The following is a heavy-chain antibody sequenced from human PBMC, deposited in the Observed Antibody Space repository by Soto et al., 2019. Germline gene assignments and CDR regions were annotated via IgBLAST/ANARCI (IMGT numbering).Heavy chain of an antibody. CDR3: ARPYLAAAQYCFDY. V-gene: IGHV3-30-3*01. CDR2: ISYDGSNK. Sequence: QVQLVESGGGVVQPGRSLRLSCAASGFTFSSYAMHWVRQAPGKGLEWVAVISYDGSNKYYADSVKGRFTISRDNSKNTLYLQMNSLRAEDTAVYYCARPYLAAAQYCFDYWGQGTLVTVSS. D-gene: IGHD6-13*01. CDR1: GFTFSSYA. J-gene: IGHJ4*02.